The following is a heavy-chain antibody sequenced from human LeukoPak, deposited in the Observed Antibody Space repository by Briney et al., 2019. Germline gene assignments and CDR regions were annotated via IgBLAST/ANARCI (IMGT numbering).Heavy chain of an antibody. CDR3: ARLREIPVFGVVTKSTSYFDY. CDR2: IKQDGSEK. J-gene: IGHJ4*02. CDR1: GFTFSNYW. D-gene: IGHD3-3*01. V-gene: IGHV3-7*01. Sequence: GGSLRLSCAASGFTFSNYWMIWVRQAPGKGLEWVANIKQDGSEKYYVDSVRGRFTISRDNAKNSLYLQMNSLRAEDTAVYYCARLREIPVFGVVTKSTSYFDYWGQGTLVTVSS.